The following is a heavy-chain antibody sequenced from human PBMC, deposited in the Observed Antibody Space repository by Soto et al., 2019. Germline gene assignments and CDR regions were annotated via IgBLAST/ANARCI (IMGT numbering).Heavy chain of an antibody. Sequence: QVQLVQSGAEVKKPGSSVKVSCKASGGTFSSYAISWVRQAPGQGLEWRGVIIPILGTANYAQKFQGRVTSTADESTSTAYMELRSLRAADTAVYYCAREDHIGFDYWGQGTLVTVSS. CDR1: GGTFSSYA. CDR3: AREDHIGFDY. J-gene: IGHJ4*02. CDR2: IIPILGTA. V-gene: IGHV1-69*12.